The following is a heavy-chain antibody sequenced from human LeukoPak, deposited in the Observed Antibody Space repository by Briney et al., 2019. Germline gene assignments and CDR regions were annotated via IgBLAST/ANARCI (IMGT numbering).Heavy chain of an antibody. CDR2: IYYSGST. CDR3: ARVRDDYVWGSYRYPGNLDY. J-gene: IGHJ4*02. Sequence: SETLSLTCTVSGGSISSSSYYWGWIRQPPGKGLEWIGSIYYSGSTYYNPSLKSRVTISVDTSKNQFSLKLSSVTAADTAVYYCARVRDDYVWGSYRYPGNLDYWGQGTLVTVSS. CDR1: GGSISSSSYY. D-gene: IGHD3-16*02. V-gene: IGHV4-39*07.